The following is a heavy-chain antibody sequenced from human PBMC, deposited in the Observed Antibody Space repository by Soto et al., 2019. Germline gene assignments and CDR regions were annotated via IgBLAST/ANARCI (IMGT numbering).Heavy chain of an antibody. Sequence: QVHLVQSGAEVKKPGSSVKVSCKASGGTFSSYAISWVRQAPGQGLVWMGGFIPIFGTTNYSQKFQGRVTITADGSTSTAYVQLRSPRSEDTAVYYCTRDRVRRSNDGRGYYYSAYWGQGTLVTVSS. CDR2: FIPIFGTT. CDR3: TRDRVRRSNDGRGYYYSAY. D-gene: IGHD3-22*01. J-gene: IGHJ4*02. CDR1: GGTFSSYA. V-gene: IGHV1-69*01.